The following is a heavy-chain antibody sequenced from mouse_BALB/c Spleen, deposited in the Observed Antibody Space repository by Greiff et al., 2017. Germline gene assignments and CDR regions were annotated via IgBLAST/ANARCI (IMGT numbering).Heavy chain of an antibody. CDR1: GYTFTSYW. V-gene: IGHV1-87*01. CDR3: AREDWDGGY. Sequence: VQLQESGAELARPGASVKLSCKASGYTFTSYWMQWVKQRPGQGLEWIGAIYPGDGDTRYTQKFKGKATLTADKSSSTAYMQLSSLASEDSAVYYCAREDWDGGYWGQGTTLTVSS. J-gene: IGHJ2*01. CDR2: IYPGDGDT. D-gene: IGHD4-1*01.